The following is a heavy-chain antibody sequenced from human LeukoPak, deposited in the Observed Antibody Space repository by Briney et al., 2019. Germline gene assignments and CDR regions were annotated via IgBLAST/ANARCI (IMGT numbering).Heavy chain of an antibody. J-gene: IGHJ4*02. V-gene: IGHV3-74*01. CDR3: AKGMATYGSGTLFDY. CDR1: GFTFSNYW. D-gene: IGHD3-10*01. CDR2: INSGGNST. Sequence: GGSLRLSCAASGFTFSNYWMHWVRQVPGKGLVWVSRINSGGNSTSYADSVKGRFTISRDNSKSRLYLQMNSLRAEDTAVYYCAKGMATYGSGTLFDYWGQGTLVTVSS.